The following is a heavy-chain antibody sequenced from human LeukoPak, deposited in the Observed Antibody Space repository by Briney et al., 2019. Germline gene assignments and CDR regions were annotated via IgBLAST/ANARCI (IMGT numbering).Heavy chain of an antibody. CDR2: ISSSSSPR. V-gene: IGHV3-48*01. CDR1: GFTFSSYS. CDR3: VRDGGTAAAGTHHFDF. Sequence: GGSLRLSCAASGFTFSSYSMNWVRQAPGKGLDWVSYISSSSSPRYYADSVKGRFTISRDNAKNSLYLQMNSLRAEDTAVYYCVRDGGTAAAGTHHFDFWGQGTLVTVSS. D-gene: IGHD6-13*01. J-gene: IGHJ4*02.